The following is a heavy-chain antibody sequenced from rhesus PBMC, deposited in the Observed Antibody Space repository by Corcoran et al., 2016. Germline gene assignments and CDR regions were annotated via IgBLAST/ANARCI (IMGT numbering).Heavy chain of an antibody. V-gene: IGHV2-1*01. CDR2: IYWDDDK. CDR1: GFSLSTSGMG. D-gene: IGHD4-29*01. Sequence: QVTLKESGPALVKPTQTLTLTCTFSGFSLSTSGMGVGWIRQPPGKTLEWLAHIYWDDDKRYSTSLKNRHTISKDTSKNQVVLTMTNMDPVDTATYYCARRRRTVATTVNWYFDIWGPGTPITISS. CDR3: ARRRRTVATTVNWYFDI. J-gene: IGHJ2*01.